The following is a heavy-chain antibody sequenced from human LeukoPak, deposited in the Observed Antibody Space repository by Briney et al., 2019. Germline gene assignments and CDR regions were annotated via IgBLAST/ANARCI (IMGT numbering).Heavy chain of an antibody. J-gene: IGHJ3*02. Sequence: ASVKVSCQASGYTFTSYGISWVRQAPGQGLEWMGWISAYNGNTNYAQKLQGRVTMTTDTSTSTAYMELRSLRSDDTAVYYCASLKNSYDSSGYLVTDAFDIWGQGTMVTVSS. CDR1: GYTFTSYG. V-gene: IGHV1-18*01. CDR3: ASLKNSYDSSGYLVTDAFDI. D-gene: IGHD3-22*01. CDR2: ISAYNGNT.